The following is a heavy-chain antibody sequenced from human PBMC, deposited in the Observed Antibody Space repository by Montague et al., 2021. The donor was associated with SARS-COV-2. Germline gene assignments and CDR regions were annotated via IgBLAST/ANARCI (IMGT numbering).Heavy chain of an antibody. CDR3: ARTEYNWNDWFDP. CDR2: IFHSGIT. J-gene: IGHJ5*02. CDR1: GGSISSYY. D-gene: IGHD1-20*01. V-gene: IGHV4-59*13. Sequence: SETLSLTCSVSGGSISSYYWSWIRQSPGKGLEWIGYIFHSGITXXXPSXKGRVTISVDMSKNQFSLQLNSVTVADSAVYYCARTEYNWNDWFDPWGQGTLVTVSS.